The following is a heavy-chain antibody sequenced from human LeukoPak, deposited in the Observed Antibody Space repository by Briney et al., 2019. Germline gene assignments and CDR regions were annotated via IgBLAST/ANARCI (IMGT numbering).Heavy chain of an antibody. CDR1: GGSISSYY. V-gene: IGHV4-59*01. CDR2: IYYSGST. D-gene: IGHD4-17*01. J-gene: IGHJ5*02. CDR3: ARQTTGRQWFDP. Sequence: PSETLSLTCTVSGGSISSYYWSWIRQPPGKGLEWIGYIYYSGSTNHNPSLKSRVTISVDTSKNQFSLKLSSVTAADTAVYYCARQTTGRQWFDPWGQGTLVTVSS.